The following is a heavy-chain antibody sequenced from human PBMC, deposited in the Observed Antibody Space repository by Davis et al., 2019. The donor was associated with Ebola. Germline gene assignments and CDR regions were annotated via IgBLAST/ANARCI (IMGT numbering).Heavy chain of an antibody. J-gene: IGHJ5*02. Sequence: ASVKVSCKASGYTYTSYYVHWVRQAPGQGLEWMGIINPSGGHTNYAQMFQGRVTMTTDTSTSTAYMELRSLRSDDTAVYYCARDVSMVRGGWFDPWGQGTLVTVSS. V-gene: IGHV1-46*01. CDR2: INPSGGHT. CDR1: GYTYTSYY. D-gene: IGHD3-10*01. CDR3: ARDVSMVRGGWFDP.